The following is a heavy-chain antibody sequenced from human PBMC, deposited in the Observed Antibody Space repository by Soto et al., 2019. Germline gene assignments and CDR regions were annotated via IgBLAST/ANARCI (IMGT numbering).Heavy chain of an antibody. D-gene: IGHD3-10*01. J-gene: IGHJ6*02. CDR2: VSPPFRTS. CDR3: ARVLYYGSGSYSPYGMDV. Sequence: QVQLVQSGAEVKKPGSSVKVCCKTSGVSFNNNGIGWVRQAPGHGLEWMGGVSPPFRTSNYARKFQGRISITADASTGTVNMELSSLTSEDTVQYYCARVLYYGSGSYSPYGMDVWGQGTTVTVSS. V-gene: IGHV1-69*01. CDR1: GVSFNNNG.